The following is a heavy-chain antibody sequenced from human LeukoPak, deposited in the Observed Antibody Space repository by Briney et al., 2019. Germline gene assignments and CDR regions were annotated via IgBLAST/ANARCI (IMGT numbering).Heavy chain of an antibody. Sequence: ASVKVSCKVSGYTLTELSMHWERQAPGKGLEWMGGFDTEDGETIYAQKVQGRVTMTEDTSTDTAYMELSSLRSEDTAVYYCAGGGCSSTSCYTGMDVWGKGTTVTVSS. CDR2: FDTEDGET. J-gene: IGHJ6*04. CDR1: GYTLTELS. V-gene: IGHV1-24*01. D-gene: IGHD2-2*02. CDR3: AGGGCSSTSCYTGMDV.